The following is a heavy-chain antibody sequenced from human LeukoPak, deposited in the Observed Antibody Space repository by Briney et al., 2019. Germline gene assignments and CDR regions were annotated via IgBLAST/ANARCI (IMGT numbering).Heavy chain of an antibody. CDR1: GFTFSSYW. V-gene: IGHV3-7*01. Sequence: GGSLRLSCAASGFTFSSYWMSWVRQAPGKGLEWVANIKQDGSEKYYVDSVKGRFTISRDNAKNSLYLQMNSLRAEDTAVYYCARETHYYYDSSPFDYWGQGTLVTVSS. CDR2: IKQDGSEK. J-gene: IGHJ4*02. D-gene: IGHD3-22*01. CDR3: ARETHYYYDSSPFDY.